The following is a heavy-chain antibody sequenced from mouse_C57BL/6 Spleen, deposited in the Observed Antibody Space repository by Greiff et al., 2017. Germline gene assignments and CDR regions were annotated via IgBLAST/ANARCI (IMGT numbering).Heavy chain of an antibody. CDR3: ARGNYYDSSYNFDY. V-gene: IGHV1-54*01. Sequence: VKLVEPGAELVRPGTSVKVSCKASGYAFTNYLLEWVKQRPGQGLEWIGVINPGSGGTNYNEKFKGKATLTADKSSSTAYMQLSSLTSEDSAVYFCARGNYYDSSYNFDYWGKGTTLTVSS. D-gene: IGHD1-1*01. CDR2: INPGSGGT. J-gene: IGHJ2*01. CDR1: GYAFTNYL.